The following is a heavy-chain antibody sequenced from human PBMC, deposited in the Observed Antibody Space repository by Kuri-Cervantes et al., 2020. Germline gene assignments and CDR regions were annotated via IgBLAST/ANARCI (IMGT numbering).Heavy chain of an antibody. V-gene: IGHV4-34*01. J-gene: IGHJ6*04. D-gene: IGHD4-17*01. Sequence: NLSLTCAVYGGSFSGYYWSWIRQPPGKGLEWIGEINHSGSTNYNPSLKSRVTISVDTSKNQFSLKLSSVTAADTAVYYCAKAACVWGDYFAYMDVWGKGTTVTVSS. CDR1: GGSFSGYY. CDR2: INHSGST. CDR3: AKAACVWGDYFAYMDV.